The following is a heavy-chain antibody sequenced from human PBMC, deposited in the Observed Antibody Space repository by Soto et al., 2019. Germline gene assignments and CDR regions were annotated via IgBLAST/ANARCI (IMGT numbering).Heavy chain of an antibody. Sequence: ASVKVSCKASGYTFTGYYMHWVRQAPGQGLEWMGWINPNSGGTNYAQKFQGWVTMTRDTSISTAYMELSRLRSDDTAVYYCARALEGTGTTGRAFDIWGQGTMVTVSS. J-gene: IGHJ3*02. V-gene: IGHV1-2*04. CDR1: GYTFTGYY. D-gene: IGHD1-7*01. CDR2: INPNSGGT. CDR3: ARALEGTGTTGRAFDI.